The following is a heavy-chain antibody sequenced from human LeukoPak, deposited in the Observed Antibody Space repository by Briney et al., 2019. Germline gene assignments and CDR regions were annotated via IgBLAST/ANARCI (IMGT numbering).Heavy chain of an antibody. CDR2: INHSGST. V-gene: IGHV4-34*01. J-gene: IGHJ4*02. CDR1: GGSFSGYY. D-gene: IGHD1-20*01. Sequence: SETLSLTCAVYGGSFSGYYWSWIRQPPGKGLEWIGEINHSGSTNYNPSLKSRVTISVDTSKNQFSLKLSSVTAADTAVYYCASSDHNNWNDGWGQGTLVTVSS. CDR3: ASSDHNNWNDG.